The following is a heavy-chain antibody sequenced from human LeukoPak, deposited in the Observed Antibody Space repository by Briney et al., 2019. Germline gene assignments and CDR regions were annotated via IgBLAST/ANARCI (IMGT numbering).Heavy chain of an antibody. J-gene: IGHJ6*02. CDR3: ARDQGHLGYCSGGSCYISGGMDV. CDR1: GYTFTGHY. D-gene: IGHD2-15*01. Sequence: ASVKVSCKASGYTFTGHYMHWVRQAPGQGLEWMGWINPNSGGTNYAQKFQGWVTMTRDTSISTAYMELSRLRSDDTAVYYCARDQGHLGYCSGGSCYISGGMDVWGQGTTVTVSS. V-gene: IGHV1-2*04. CDR2: INPNSGGT.